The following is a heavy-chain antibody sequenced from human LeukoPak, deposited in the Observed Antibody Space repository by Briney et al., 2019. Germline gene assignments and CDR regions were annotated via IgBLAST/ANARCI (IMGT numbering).Heavy chain of an antibody. V-gene: IGHV5-51*01. CDR2: IYPGDSDT. CDR1: GYSFTSYW. D-gene: IGHD1-14*01. J-gene: IGHJ3*02. CDR3: ARPGPHLATPESFAFDI. Sequence: GESLKISCKGSGYSFTSYWIGWVRQTPGKGLEWMGIIYPGDSDTRYSPSFQGQVTISADKSISTAYLQWSSLKASDTAMYYCARPGPHLATPESFAFDIWGQGTMVTVSS.